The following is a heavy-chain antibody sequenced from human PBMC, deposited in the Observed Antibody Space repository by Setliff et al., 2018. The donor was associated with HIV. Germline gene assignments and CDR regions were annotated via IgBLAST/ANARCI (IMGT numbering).Heavy chain of an antibody. D-gene: IGHD4-17*01. CDR2: IYSTGST. J-gene: IGHJ4*02. V-gene: IGHV4-59*11. Sequence: LSLTCTVSGASITSHYWSWIRQSPGRELEWIGYIYSTGSTNYNPSIQSRVTISMDESKNKFSLKVTSVNCADTAVYYCAKGAGFYGDYTFDYWGQGNLVTVSS. CDR1: GASITSHY. CDR3: AKGAGFYGDYTFDY.